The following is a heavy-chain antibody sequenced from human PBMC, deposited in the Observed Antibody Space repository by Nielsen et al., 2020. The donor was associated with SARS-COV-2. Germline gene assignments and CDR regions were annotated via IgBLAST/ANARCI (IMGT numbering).Heavy chain of an antibody. V-gene: IGHV3-53*01. CDR1: GFTVSGSY. CDR2: LYSGGAT. J-gene: IGHJ6*03. CDR3: ARDPRSRLFWSGSPDYVDV. D-gene: IGHD3-3*01. Sequence: GESLKISCAASGFTVSGSYMSWVRQAPGKGLEWVSVLYSGGATFYADSVKGRFIVSRDNSKNTLYLQLNSLRAEDTAVYYCARDPRSRLFWSGSPDYVDVWGSGTTVTVSS.